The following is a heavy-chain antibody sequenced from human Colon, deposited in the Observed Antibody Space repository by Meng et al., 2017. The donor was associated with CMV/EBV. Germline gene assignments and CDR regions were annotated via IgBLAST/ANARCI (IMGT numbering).Heavy chain of an antibody. J-gene: IGHJ4*02. V-gene: IGHV2-70D*14. D-gene: IGHD6-13*01. CDR2: VDWDDDK. CDR3: YSNSFLFDS. Sequence: SGPTLVKPTETLTLTCTFSGFSLNSPLMRVVWIRQSPSKALEWLARVDWDDDKFYKTSLKTRLSISKDTSKNQVVLTMTDMDPVDTATYPGYSNSFLFDSWGQGTLVTVSS. CDR1: GFSLNSPLMR.